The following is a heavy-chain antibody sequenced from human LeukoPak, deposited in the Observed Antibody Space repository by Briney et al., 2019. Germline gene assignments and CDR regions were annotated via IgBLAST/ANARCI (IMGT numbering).Heavy chain of an antibody. V-gene: IGHV3-53*04. CDR1: GFTVSSNY. D-gene: IGHD4-17*01. CDR3: AGGGNYGDYGWFDP. CDR2: IYSGGST. Sequence: GGPLRLSCAASGFTVSSNYMSWVRQAPGKGLEWVSVIYSGGSTYYADSVKGRFTISRHNSKNTLYLQMNSLRAEDTAVYYCAGGGNYGDYGWFDPWGQGTLVTVSS. J-gene: IGHJ5*02.